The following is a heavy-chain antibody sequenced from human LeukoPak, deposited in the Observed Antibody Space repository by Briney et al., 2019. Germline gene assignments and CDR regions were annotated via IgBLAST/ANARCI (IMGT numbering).Heavy chain of an antibody. J-gene: IGHJ4*02. CDR2: INPNSGAT. V-gene: IGHV1-2*02. CDR3: ARGHYDTSGYYHLDY. Sequence: GASVKVSCEASGYTFTGYFMHWVRQAPGQGLEWMGWINPNSGATNYAQNFQGRVTMTRDTSISTAYMELRSDDTAVYFCARGHYDTSGYYHLDYWGQGTLVTVSS. CDR1: GYTFTGYF. D-gene: IGHD3-22*01.